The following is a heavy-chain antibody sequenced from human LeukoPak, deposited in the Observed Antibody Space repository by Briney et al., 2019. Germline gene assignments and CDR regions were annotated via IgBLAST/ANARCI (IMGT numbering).Heavy chain of an antibody. D-gene: IGHD2-2*01. J-gene: IGHJ3*02. Sequence: GESLKISCKGSGYSFTNYWIGWVRQMPGKGLEWMGIIYPGDSDTRYSPSFQGQVTISADKSISTAYLQWNSLKASDTAMYYCARQRPAALRSAFDIWGQGTMVTVSS. CDR1: GYSFTNYW. CDR3: ARQRPAALRSAFDI. CDR2: IYPGDSDT. V-gene: IGHV5-51*01.